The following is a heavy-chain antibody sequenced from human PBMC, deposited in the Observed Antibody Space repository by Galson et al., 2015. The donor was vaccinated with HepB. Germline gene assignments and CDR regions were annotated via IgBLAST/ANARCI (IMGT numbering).Heavy chain of an antibody. D-gene: IGHD5-18*01. CDR1: GFTFSSYS. V-gene: IGHV3-48*04. J-gene: IGHJ4*02. CDR3: APDLQLWYEAPGDY. CDR2: ISSSSSTI. Sequence: SLRLSCAASGFTFSSYSMNWVRQAPGKGLEWVSYISSSSSTIYYADSVKGRFTISRDNAKNSLYLRMNSLRAEDTAVYYCAPDLQLWYEAPGDYWGQGTLVTVSS.